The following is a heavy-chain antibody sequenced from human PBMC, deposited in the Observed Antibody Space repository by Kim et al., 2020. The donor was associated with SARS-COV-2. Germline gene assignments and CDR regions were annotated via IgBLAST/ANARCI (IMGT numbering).Heavy chain of an antibody. CDR1: GYTFTTYA. J-gene: IGHJ4*02. V-gene: IGHV1-3*01. D-gene: IGHD2-21*02. CDR3: ARDSYCGGDCYSPGDY. Sequence: ASVKVSCKASGYTFTTYAMHWVRQAPGQRLEWMGWINAGNGNTKYSQKFQGRVTITRDTSASTAYMELSSLRSEDTAVYYCARDSYCGGDCYSPGDYWGQGTLVTVSS. CDR2: INAGNGNT.